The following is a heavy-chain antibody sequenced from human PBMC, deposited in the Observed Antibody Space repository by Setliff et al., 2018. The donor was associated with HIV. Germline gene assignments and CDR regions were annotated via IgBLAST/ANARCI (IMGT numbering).Heavy chain of an antibody. V-gene: IGHV4-31*03. D-gene: IGHD6-13*01. CDR3: ARKGSSSRSQEYYYDF. CDR1: GDSITSGGFY. Sequence: SETLSLTCTVSGDSITSGGFYCNWFRQHPGKGLEWIGWIYYSGRTKYNPSLESRVTISVDTSKNQFSLKLNSVTALDTAVYYCARKGSSSRSQEYYYDFWGQGTLVTVSS. CDR2: IYYSGRT. J-gene: IGHJ4*02.